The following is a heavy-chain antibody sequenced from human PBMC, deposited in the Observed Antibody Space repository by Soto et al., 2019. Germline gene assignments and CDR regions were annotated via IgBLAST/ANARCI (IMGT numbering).Heavy chain of an antibody. V-gene: IGHV3-30-3*01. J-gene: IGHJ4*02. CDR2: ISYDGSDK. CDR1: GFTFSSYA. D-gene: IGHD3-22*01. Sequence: QVQLVESGGGVVQPGRSLRLSCAASGFTFSSYAMHWVRQAPGKGLEWVALISYDGSDKDYADSVKGRFTISRDNSRNTPFLQMNSLRAEDTAVYYCARDYYKYYDSSGYYRSPVYWGQGTLVTVSS. CDR3: ARDYYKYYDSSGYYRSPVY.